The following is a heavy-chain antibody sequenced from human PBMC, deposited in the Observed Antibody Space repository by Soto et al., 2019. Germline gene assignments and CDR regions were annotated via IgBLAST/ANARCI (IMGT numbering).Heavy chain of an antibody. V-gene: IGHV4-30-2*03. CDR2: IHYSGST. CDR1: GGSINSGSYF. Sequence: TLSLTCAVSGGSINSGSYFWTWIRQPPGKGLEWIASIHYSGSTYYKPSLKGRVTIMMDMSKNQFSVSLSSVTAADTAVYYCAGHAPHYEDPRGNWFDPWGQGTLVTVSS. CDR3: AGHAPHYEDPRGNWFDP. D-gene: IGHD3-3*01. J-gene: IGHJ5*02.